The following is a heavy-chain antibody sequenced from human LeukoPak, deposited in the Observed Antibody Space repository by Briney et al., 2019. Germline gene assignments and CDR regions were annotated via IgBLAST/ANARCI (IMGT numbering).Heavy chain of an antibody. CDR1: GFTFSTYG. CDR2: IRNDGSNK. D-gene: IGHD1-26*01. J-gene: IGHJ3*02. CDR3: ARDYLALLGGAPYDAFDI. Sequence: PGGSLRLSCAASGFTFSTYGMHWVRQAPGKGLEWVAFIRNDGSNKYHADSVKGRFTISRDNSENTLYLQMNSLRAEDTAVYYCARDYLALLGGAPYDAFDIWGQGTMVTVSS. V-gene: IGHV3-30*02.